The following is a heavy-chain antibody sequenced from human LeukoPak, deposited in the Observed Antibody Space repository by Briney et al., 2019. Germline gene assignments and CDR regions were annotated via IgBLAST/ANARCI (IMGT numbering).Heavy chain of an antibody. CDR3: AREDNARGDY. D-gene: IGHD2-15*01. Sequence: GGSLRLSCAASGFTVSSNYMSWVRQAPGKGLEWVANIKQDGSEKYYVDSVKGRFTISRDNAKNSLYLQMNSLRAEDTAVYYCAREDNARGDYWGQGTLVTVSS. CDR2: IKQDGSEK. J-gene: IGHJ4*02. V-gene: IGHV3-7*03. CDR1: GFTVSSNY.